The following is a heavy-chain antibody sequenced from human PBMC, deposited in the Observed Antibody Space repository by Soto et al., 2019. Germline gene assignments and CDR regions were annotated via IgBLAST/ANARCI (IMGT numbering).Heavy chain of an antibody. V-gene: IGHV4-59*01. CDR3: ARVVNYDFWSGYYRGTGDGYYYYMDV. CDR1: GGSISSYY. CDR2: IYYSGST. J-gene: IGHJ6*03. D-gene: IGHD3-3*01. Sequence: SETLSLTCTVSGGSISSYYWSWIRQPPGKGLEWIGYIYYSGSTNYNPSLKSRVTISVDTSKNQFSLKLSSVTAADTAGYYGARVVNYDFWSGYYRGTGDGYYYYMDVWGKGTTVTVSS.